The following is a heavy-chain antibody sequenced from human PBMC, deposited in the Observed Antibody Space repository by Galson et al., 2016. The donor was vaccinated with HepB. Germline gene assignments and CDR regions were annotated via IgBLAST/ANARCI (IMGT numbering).Heavy chain of an antibody. CDR2: ISGSGDTT. Sequence: SLRLSGAASGFTFSSYPMSWVRQAPGTGLEWVSRISGSGDTTNYADSVRGRFTISRDNSKSTLFLQLSSLRAGDTAVYYCVSMGGGSGSWYKDWGQGNLVTVSS. V-gene: IGHV3-23*01. D-gene: IGHD6-13*01. CDR3: VSMGGGSGSWYKD. CDR1: GFTFSSYP. J-gene: IGHJ4*02.